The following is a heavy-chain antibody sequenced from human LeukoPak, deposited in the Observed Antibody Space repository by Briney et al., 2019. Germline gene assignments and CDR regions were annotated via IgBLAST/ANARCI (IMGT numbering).Heavy chain of an antibody. CDR2: IYSGGST. D-gene: IGHD4-23*01. V-gene: IGHV3-53*01. Sequence: GGSLRLSCAVSGFNFSTYWMSWVRQAPGKGLEWVSVIYSGGSTYYADSVKGRFTISRDNSKNTLYLQMNSLRAEDTAVYYCARAGNGRFDPWGQGTLVTVSS. CDR1: GFNFSTYW. J-gene: IGHJ5*02. CDR3: ARAGNGRFDP.